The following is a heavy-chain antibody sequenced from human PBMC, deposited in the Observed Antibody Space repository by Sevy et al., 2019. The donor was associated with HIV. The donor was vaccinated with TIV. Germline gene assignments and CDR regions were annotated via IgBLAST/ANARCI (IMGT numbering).Heavy chain of an antibody. CDR1: GFTFDDYG. Sequence: GGFLRLSCAASGFTFDDYGMSWVRQAPGKGLEWVSGINWNGGSTGYADSVKGRFTISRDNAKNSLYLQMNSLRAEDTALYYCARDHYDSSGYYFDAFDIWGQGTMVTVSS. V-gene: IGHV3-20*04. J-gene: IGHJ3*02. CDR3: ARDHYDSSGYYFDAFDI. CDR2: INWNGGST. D-gene: IGHD3-22*01.